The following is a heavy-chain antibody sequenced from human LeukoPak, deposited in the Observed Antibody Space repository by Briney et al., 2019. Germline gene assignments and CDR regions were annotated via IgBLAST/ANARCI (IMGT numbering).Heavy chain of an antibody. V-gene: IGHV3-23*01. J-gene: IGHJ6*02. CDR1: GFTFSSYA. CDR3: ASSYRRDGYNFPRGMDV. D-gene: IGHD5-24*01. Sequence: GGSLRLSCAASGFTFSSYAMSWVRQAPGKGLEWVSVISGNGGSTYYADSVKGRFTISRDNSKNTLYLQVNSLRAEDTAVYYCASSYRRDGYNFPRGMDVWGQGTTVTVSS. CDR2: ISGNGGST.